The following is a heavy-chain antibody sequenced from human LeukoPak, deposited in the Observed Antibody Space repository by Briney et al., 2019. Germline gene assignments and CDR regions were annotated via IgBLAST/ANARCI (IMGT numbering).Heavy chain of an antibody. Sequence: PGGSLRLSCAASGFTFSNYAMHWVRQAPGKGLECVALIWYDGSNEFYADSVKGRFTISRDNSKNTLYLQMNSLRAEDTAVYYCAKDRSTYYYDSSGYYPDAFDIWGQGTMVTVSS. CDR2: IWYDGSNE. CDR3: AKDRSTYYYDSSGYYPDAFDI. CDR1: GFTFSNYA. J-gene: IGHJ3*02. D-gene: IGHD3-22*01. V-gene: IGHV3-30*02.